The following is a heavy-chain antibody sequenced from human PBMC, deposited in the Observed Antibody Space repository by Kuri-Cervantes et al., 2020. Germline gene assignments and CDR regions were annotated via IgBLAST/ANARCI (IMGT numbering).Heavy chain of an antibody. CDR2: IIPIFGTV. Sequence: SVKVSCKASGGTFSSYAISWVRQAPGQGLEWMGGIIPIFGTVNYAQKFQGRVTITADESTSTAYMELSSLRSEDTAVYYCAIYSGYYYGPSPFDYWGQGTLVTVSS. V-gene: IGHV1-69*13. CDR1: GGTFSSYA. J-gene: IGHJ4*02. CDR3: AIYSGYYYGPSPFDY. D-gene: IGHD3-22*01.